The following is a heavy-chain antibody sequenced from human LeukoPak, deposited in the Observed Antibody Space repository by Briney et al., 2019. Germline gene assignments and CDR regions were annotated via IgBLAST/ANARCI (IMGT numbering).Heavy chain of an antibody. Sequence: GGSLRLSCVGSGFTFRSHAMSWVRQAPEKGLEFVSGIYENGGTTYYADSVKGRFSISRDNSKNTLYLQMDSLRGEDTAVYYCARALGVLDYWGQGTLVTVSS. D-gene: IGHD2-8*01. CDR1: GFTFRSHA. CDR3: ARALGVLDY. CDR2: IYENGGTT. V-gene: IGHV3-23*01. J-gene: IGHJ4*02.